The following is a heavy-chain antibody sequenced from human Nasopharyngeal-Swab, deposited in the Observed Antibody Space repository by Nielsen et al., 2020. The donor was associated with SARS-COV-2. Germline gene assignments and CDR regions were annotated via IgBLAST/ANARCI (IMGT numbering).Heavy chain of an antibody. V-gene: IGHV1-69*13. CDR2: IIPIFGTA. CDR3: AREVGGMTTVVPALVYGMDV. J-gene: IGHJ6*02. Sequence: SVKVSCKASGGTFSSYAISWVRQAPGQGLEWMGGIIPIFGTANYAQKFQGRVTITADESTSTAYMELSSLRSEDTAVYYCAREVGGMTTVVPALVYGMDVWGQGTRSPSP. D-gene: IGHD4-23*01. CDR1: GGTFSSYA.